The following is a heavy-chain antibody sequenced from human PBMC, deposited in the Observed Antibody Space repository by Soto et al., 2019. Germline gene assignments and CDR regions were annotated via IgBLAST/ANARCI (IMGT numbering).Heavy chain of an antibody. D-gene: IGHD3-22*01. Sequence: QRQLVESGGGVVQPGRSLRLSCAASGFSFSHYAMHWVRQPPGKGLEWVALISYDGYNQYFTDSVRGRFTISRDNSKTTVYLEMNSLRLDDTATYYCVSPHSDSSNAFDLWGQGTLVTVSS. CDR2: ISYDGYNQ. CDR1: GFSFSHYA. J-gene: IGHJ5*02. CDR3: VSPHSDSSNAFDL. V-gene: IGHV3-30-3*01.